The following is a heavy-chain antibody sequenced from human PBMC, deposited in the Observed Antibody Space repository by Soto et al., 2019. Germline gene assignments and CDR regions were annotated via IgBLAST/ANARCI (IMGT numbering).Heavy chain of an antibody. Sequence: SVKVSCKASGGTFSSYAISWVRQAPGQGLEWMGGIIPIFGTANYAQKFQGRVTITADESTSTAYMELSSLRSEDTAVYYCAREGYCTNGVCFFGYYYGMDVWGQGTTVTVSS. V-gene: IGHV1-69*13. D-gene: IGHD2-8*01. J-gene: IGHJ6*02. CDR3: AREGYCTNGVCFFGYYYGMDV. CDR2: IIPIFGTA. CDR1: GGTFSSYA.